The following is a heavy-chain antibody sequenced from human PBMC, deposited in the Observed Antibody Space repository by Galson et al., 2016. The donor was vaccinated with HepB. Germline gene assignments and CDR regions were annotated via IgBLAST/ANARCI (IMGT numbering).Heavy chain of an antibody. J-gene: IGHJ6*02. CDR2: IYHSGST. Sequence: LSLTCAVSGGSISSGGYSWSWIRQTPGKGLEWIGYIYHSGSTFYNPSLKSRVTISVDRSKNQFSLKLSSETAADTAVYFCARTTYYYGSVYGMDVWGQGTTVTV. D-gene: IGHD3-10*01. V-gene: IGHV4-30-2*01. CDR3: ARTTYYYGSVYGMDV. CDR1: GGSISSGGYS.